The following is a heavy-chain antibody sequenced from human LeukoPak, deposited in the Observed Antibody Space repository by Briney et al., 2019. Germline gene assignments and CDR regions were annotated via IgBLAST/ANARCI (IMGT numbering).Heavy chain of an antibody. CDR2: VYSNGNT. Sequence: SETLSLTCTVYGGSSYNNYWTWLRQPPGKGLEGIGYVYSNGNTNYSPSLKSRVTMSIETSRSQFSLTVTSVTAADTAVYYCASGTFDGPLYGTYWYFHFWGRGTLVTVSS. CDR3: ASGTFDGPLYGTYWYFHF. J-gene: IGHJ2*01. V-gene: IGHV4-59*01. D-gene: IGHD1-14*01. CDR1: GGSSYNNY.